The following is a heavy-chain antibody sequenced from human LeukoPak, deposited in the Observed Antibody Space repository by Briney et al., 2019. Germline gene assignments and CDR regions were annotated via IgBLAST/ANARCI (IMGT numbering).Heavy chain of an antibody. J-gene: IGHJ4*02. CDR1: GFTVRSNY. V-gene: IGHV3-53*01. CDR2: IYRDGST. D-gene: IGHD6-19*01. CDR3: ARDPRSGSVNFDY. Sequence: GGSLRLSCAASGFTVRSNYMSWVRQAPGKGLEWVSVIYRDGSTFYADSVKGRFTISRDNFKNTLYLQMNSLRAEDTAVYYCARDPRSGSVNFDYWGQGTLVTVSS.